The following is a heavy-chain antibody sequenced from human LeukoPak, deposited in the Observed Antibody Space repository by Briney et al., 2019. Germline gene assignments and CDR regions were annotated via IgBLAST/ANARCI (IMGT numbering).Heavy chain of an antibody. V-gene: IGHV3-64*02. D-gene: IGHD2-2*01. CDR3: ATYPPYFDY. CDR2: ISSNGGST. CDR1: GFTFSSYA. Sequence: GGSLRLSCAASGFTFSSYAMHWVRQAPGKGLEYVSAISSNGGSTYFADSVKGRFTISRDNSKNTLYLQMGSLRAEDMAVYYCATYPPYFDYWGQGTLVTVSS. J-gene: IGHJ4*02.